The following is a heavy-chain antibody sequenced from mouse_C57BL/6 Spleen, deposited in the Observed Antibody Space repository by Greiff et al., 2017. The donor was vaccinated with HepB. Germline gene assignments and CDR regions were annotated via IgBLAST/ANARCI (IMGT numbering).Heavy chain of an antibody. CDR1: GYTFTSYW. V-gene: IGHV1-50*01. J-gene: IGHJ3*01. CDR3: ARRGSNYVGAY. Sequence: QVQLQQPGAELVKPGASVKLSCKASGYTFTSYWMQWVKQRPGQGLEWIGEIDPSDSYTNYTHKFKGKATLTVDTSSSTAYMQLSSLTSEDSAVYYCARRGSNYVGAYWGQGTLVTVSA. CDR2: IDPSDSYT. D-gene: IGHD2-5*01.